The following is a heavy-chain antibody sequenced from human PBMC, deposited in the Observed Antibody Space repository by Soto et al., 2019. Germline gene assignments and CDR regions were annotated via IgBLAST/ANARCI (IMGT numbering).Heavy chain of an antibody. D-gene: IGHD2-2*01. Sequence: QLQLQESGSGLVKPSQTLSLTCAVSGGSISSGGYSWSWIRQPPGKGLEWIGYIYHSGSTYYNPSLKSRVTISVDRSKNQFSLKLSSVTAADTAVYYCARGPWYCISTSCFMDWYFDLWGRGTLVTVSS. CDR2: IYHSGST. CDR1: GGSISSGGYS. CDR3: ARGPWYCISTSCFMDWYFDL. J-gene: IGHJ2*01. V-gene: IGHV4-30-2*01.